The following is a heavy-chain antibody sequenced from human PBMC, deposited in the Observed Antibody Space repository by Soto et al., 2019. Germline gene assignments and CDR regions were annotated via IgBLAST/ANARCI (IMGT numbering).Heavy chain of an antibody. Sequence: SGILSLTCAVYGGSFSVYYWRWMPHPPGKALEWIGEINHSGSTNYNPSLKSRVTISVDTSKNQFSLKLSSVTAADTAVYYCARGSRGYDFWSGYWIGDWFDPWGQGTLVAVSS. CDR2: INHSGST. CDR1: GGSFSVYY. CDR3: ARGSRGYDFWSGYWIGDWFDP. V-gene: IGHV4-34*01. J-gene: IGHJ5*02. D-gene: IGHD3-3*01.